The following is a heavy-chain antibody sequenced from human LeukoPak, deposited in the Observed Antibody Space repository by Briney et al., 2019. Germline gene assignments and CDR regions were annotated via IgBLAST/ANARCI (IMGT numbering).Heavy chain of an antibody. D-gene: IGHD6-19*01. V-gene: IGHV3-9*01. Sequence: GRSLRLSCAASGFTFDDYAMHWVRQAPGKGLEWVSGISWNSGSIGYADSVKGRFTISRDNAKNSLYLQMNSLRAEDTALYYCAKVGDSVADYFDYWGQGTLVTVSS. CDR2: ISWNSGSI. J-gene: IGHJ4*02. CDR1: GFTFDDYA. CDR3: AKVGDSVADYFDY.